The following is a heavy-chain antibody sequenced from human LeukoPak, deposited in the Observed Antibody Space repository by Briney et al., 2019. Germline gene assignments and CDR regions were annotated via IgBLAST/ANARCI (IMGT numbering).Heavy chain of an antibody. CDR1: GFTFSIYG. D-gene: IGHD2-8*01. V-gene: IGHV3-30*02. Sequence: HRGGSLSPSCAASGFTFSIYGMQWVRQAPGKGLEWVAFIQYDGSDKYYADSVKGRFTISRDNSKNTLFLQLNSLRAEDTAVYYCAKDRAPMVVYYYMDVWGKGTTVSVSS. CDR3: AKDRAPMVVYYYMDV. CDR2: IQYDGSDK. J-gene: IGHJ6*03.